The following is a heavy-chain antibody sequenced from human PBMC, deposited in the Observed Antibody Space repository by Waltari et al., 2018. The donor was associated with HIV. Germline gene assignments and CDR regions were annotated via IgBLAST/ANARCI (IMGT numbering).Heavy chain of an antibody. J-gene: IGHJ4*01. CDR2: IWSDGKTR. D-gene: IGHD6-19*01. CDR1: GFNFRDFV. V-gene: IGHV3-33*03. Sequence: VQVAESGGGVVQPGKSVRLSCATSGFNFRDFVIHWVRQAPEKGLEWVAFIWSDGKTRFYEDSIKGRFSISRDNSNSSSSLQINRVTLADTAVYYCTTGRSSVVAAPPVQWGQGT. CDR3: TTGRSSVVAAPPVQ.